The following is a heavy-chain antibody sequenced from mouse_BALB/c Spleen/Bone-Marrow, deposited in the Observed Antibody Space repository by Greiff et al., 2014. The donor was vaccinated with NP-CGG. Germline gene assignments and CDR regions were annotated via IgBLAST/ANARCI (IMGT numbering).Heavy chain of an antibody. Sequence: LQESGAELVRPGASVTLSCKASGYTFTDYEMRWVKQTPVHGLEWIGAIDPETGGTAYNQKFKGKATLTADKSSSTAYMELRSLTPEDSAVYYCTRSETGPFAYWGQGTLVTVSA. CDR1: GYTFTDYE. J-gene: IGHJ3*01. CDR2: IDPETGGT. CDR3: TRSETGPFAY. V-gene: IGHV1-15*01. D-gene: IGHD4-1*01.